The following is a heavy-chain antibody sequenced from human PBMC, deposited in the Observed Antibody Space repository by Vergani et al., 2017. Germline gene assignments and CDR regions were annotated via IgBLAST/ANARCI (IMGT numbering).Heavy chain of an antibody. CDR3: ARQRPGSGWSPGDFDD. Sequence: VQPVESGGGLVKPGGSLRLSCTTSGFTFSSAWMSWIRQPPGKGLEWIGSIHYSENTNYNPSLKTRVTISVDTSKNQFSLKVTSVTAADTAVYFCARQRPGSGWSPGDFDDWGQGILVTVSS. CDR1: GFTFSSAW. V-gene: IGHV4-59*08. CDR2: IHYSENT. J-gene: IGHJ4*02. D-gene: IGHD6-19*01.